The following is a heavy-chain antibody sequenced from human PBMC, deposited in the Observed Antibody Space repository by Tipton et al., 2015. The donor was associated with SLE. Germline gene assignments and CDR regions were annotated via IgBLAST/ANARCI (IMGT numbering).Heavy chain of an antibody. CDR3: ARARYYDFWSGYYNWFDP. CDR2: INHSGST. V-gene: IGHV4-34*01. CDR1: GFIFSDYY. Sequence: LRLSCIASGFIFSDYYIDWVRQAPGKGLEWIGEINHSGSTNYNPSLKSRVTISVDTSKNQFSLRLRSVTAADTAVYYCARARYYDFWSGYYNWFDPWGQGTLVTVSS. D-gene: IGHD3-3*01. J-gene: IGHJ5*02.